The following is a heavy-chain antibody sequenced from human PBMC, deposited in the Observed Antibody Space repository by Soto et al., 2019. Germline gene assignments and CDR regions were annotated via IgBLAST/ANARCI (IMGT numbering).Heavy chain of an antibody. Sequence: GGSLRLSCAASGFTFSDYYMSWIRQAPGKGLEWVSYISSSGSTIYYADSVKGRFTISRDNAKNSLYLQMNSLRAEDTAVYYCARDQGEYQLSQALDYWGQGTLVTVSS. CDR3: ARDQGEYQLSQALDY. CDR1: GFTFSDYY. J-gene: IGHJ4*02. D-gene: IGHD2-2*01. CDR2: ISSSGSTI. V-gene: IGHV3-11*01.